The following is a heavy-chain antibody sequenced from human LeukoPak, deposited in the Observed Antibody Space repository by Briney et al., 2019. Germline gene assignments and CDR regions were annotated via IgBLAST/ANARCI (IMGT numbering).Heavy chain of an antibody. J-gene: IGHJ4*02. CDR2: INHSGST. Sequence: PSETLSLTCAVHGGSFSGYYWSWIRQDPGKGLEWIGEINHSGSTNYNPSLKSRVTISVDTSKNQFSLELSSVTAADTAVYYCARGPPGDSSGYYLNYWGQGTLVTVP. CDR3: ARGPPGDSSGYYLNY. V-gene: IGHV4-34*01. CDR1: GGSFSGYY. D-gene: IGHD3-22*01.